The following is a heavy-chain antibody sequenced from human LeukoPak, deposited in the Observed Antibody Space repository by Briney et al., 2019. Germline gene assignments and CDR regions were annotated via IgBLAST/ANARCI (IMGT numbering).Heavy chain of an antibody. J-gene: IGHJ1*01. CDR3: AIGPENCSGSSCYSH. V-gene: IGHV1-69*04. CDR2: FLPFLGIA. Sequence: LVKASGKASGGTFCTYAISRVRQAPGHRVEWWGRFLPFLGIANYTQKFPGRVAITSDKSTSTAYMELSRLRSEDTAVSYFAIGPENCSGSSCYSHWGQGTLVTVSS. CDR1: GGTFCTYA. D-gene: IGHD2-15*01.